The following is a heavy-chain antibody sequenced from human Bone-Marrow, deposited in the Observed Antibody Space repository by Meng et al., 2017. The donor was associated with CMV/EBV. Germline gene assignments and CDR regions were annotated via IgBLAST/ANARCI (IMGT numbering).Heavy chain of an antibody. CDR2: ISWSSDAI. V-gene: IGHV3-9*01. D-gene: IGHD6-13*01. CDR3: AKDLTILGNTWYGDWYFDL. Sequence: SLKISCAASGLTFGDYAMHWVRQVPGKGLEWVSGISWSSDAIGYAASVKGRFTMSRDNAKNSIYLQMNSLRPEDTALYYCAKDLTILGNTWYGDWYFDLWGRGTLVTVSS. J-gene: IGHJ2*01. CDR1: GLTFGDYA.